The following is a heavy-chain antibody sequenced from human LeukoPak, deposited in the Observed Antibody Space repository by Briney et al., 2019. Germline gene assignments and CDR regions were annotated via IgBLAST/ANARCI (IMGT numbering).Heavy chain of an antibody. CDR2: INHSGST. CDR3: AREGVYYDILAAYYRPYYFDF. D-gene: IGHD3-9*01. V-gene: IGHV4-34*01. CDR1: GGSFSGYY. J-gene: IGHJ4*02. Sequence: SETLSLTCAVYGGSFSGYYWSWIGQPPGKGLEWIGEINHSGSTNYNPSLKSRVTISVDTSKNQFSLKLSSVTATDTAVYYCAREGVYYDILAAYYRPYYFDFWGQGTLVTVYS.